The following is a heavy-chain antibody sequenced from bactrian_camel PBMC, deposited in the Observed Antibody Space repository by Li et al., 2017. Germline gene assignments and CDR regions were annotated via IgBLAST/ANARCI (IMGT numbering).Heavy chain of an antibody. V-gene: IGHV3-3*01. CDR3: AADQRTWRPLTCLYTS. CDR1: PNTISNYV. CDR2: ITTGTGNT. J-gene: IGHJ4*01. D-gene: IGHD1*01. Sequence: HVQLVESGGESVQTGGSLRLSCAASPNTISNYVMGWFRQAPGKEREGVATITTGTGNTDYADSVKGRFIISQDTAKNTVYLQMNSLKPEDTAMYYCAADQRTWRPLTCLYTSWGQGTQVTVS.